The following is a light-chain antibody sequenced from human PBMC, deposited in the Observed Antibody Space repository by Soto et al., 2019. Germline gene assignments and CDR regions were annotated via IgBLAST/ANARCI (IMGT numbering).Light chain of an antibody. J-gene: IGLJ2*01. CDR1: SSDVGGYNY. V-gene: IGLV2-14*01. Sequence: QSALTQPASVSGSPGQSITISCTGTSSDVGGYNYVSWYQQHPGKAPKLMIYDVSNRPSGVSNRFSGSKSGNTASLTISGHQAEDEADYCCRSSTSSSTLEVFGGGTKLTVL. CDR2: DVS. CDR3: RSSTSSSTLEV.